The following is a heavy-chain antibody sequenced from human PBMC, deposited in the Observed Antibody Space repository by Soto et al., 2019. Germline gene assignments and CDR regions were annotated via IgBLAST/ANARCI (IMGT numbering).Heavy chain of an antibody. CDR1: GGTFSSYA. CDR2: IIPIFGTA. Sequence: ASVKVSCKASGGTFSSYAISWVRQAPGQGLEWMGGIIPIFGTANYAQKFQGRVTITADESTSTAYMELSSLRSEDTAVYYCARELAGTTNYYYYYGMDVWGHGTTVTVSS. D-gene: IGHD1-7*01. V-gene: IGHV1-69*13. J-gene: IGHJ6*02. CDR3: ARELAGTTNYYYYYGMDV.